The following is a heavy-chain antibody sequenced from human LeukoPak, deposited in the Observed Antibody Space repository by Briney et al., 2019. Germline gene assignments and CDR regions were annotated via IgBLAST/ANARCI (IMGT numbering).Heavy chain of an antibody. CDR1: GGXISSGGYS. J-gene: IGHJ4*02. CDR2: IYHSGST. V-gene: IGHV4-30-2*01. CDR3: ARGLMIGSYYFDY. Sequence: SQTLSLTCAVSGGXISSGGYSWSWIRQPPGKGLEWIGYIYHSGSTYYNPSLKSRVTISVDRSKNQFSLKLSSVTAADTAVYYCARGLMIGSYYFDYWGQGTLVTVSS. D-gene: IGHD3-22*01.